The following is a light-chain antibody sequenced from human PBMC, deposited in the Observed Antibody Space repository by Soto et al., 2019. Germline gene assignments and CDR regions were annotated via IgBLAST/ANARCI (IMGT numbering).Light chain of an antibody. Sequence: EIVLTQSPGTLSLSPGERATLSCRASQSVSSSYLAWYQQKPGQAPRLLIYGASSRATGIPDRFSGSGSGTDFTLTISRLEPEDFAVYYCQKYGSSTFGKGTKVEIK. V-gene: IGKV3-20*01. CDR1: QSVSSSY. CDR3: QKYGSST. CDR2: GAS. J-gene: IGKJ1*01.